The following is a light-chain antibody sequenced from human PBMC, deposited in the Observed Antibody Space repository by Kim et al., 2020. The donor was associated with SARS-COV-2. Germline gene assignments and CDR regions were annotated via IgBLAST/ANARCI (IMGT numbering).Light chain of an antibody. CDR2: KAS. Sequence: DIQMTQSPSTLSASVGDRVTITCRASQSISSWLAWYLQKPGKAPKLLIYKASSLESGVPSRFSGSGSGTEFTLTISSLQPDDFATYYCQQYNSYLLTFGGGTKVDIK. CDR1: QSISSW. J-gene: IGKJ4*01. V-gene: IGKV1-5*03. CDR3: QQYNSYLLT.